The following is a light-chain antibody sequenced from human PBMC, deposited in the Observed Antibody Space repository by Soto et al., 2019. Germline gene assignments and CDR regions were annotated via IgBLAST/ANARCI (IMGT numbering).Light chain of an antibody. J-gene: IGKJ2*01. CDR2: GAS. Sequence: EIVLTQSPGTLSLSPGERAALSCRASQSISSSFLAWYQHKPGQAPRLLIHGASSRATGIPDRFSGSGSGTAFTLTISRLDPEDFAVYYCQLYGSSLVTFGQGTKVEIK. CDR1: QSISSSF. CDR3: QLYGSSLVT. V-gene: IGKV3-20*01.